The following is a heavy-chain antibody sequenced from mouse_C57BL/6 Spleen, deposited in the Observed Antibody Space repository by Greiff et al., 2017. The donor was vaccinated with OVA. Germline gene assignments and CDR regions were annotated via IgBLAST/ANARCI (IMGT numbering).Heavy chain of an antibody. CDR2: INPNYGTT. J-gene: IGHJ1*03. CDR3: ARTEINYGRSYWYFDV. Sequence: VQLQQSGPELVKPGASVKISCKASGYSFTDYNMNWVKQSNGKSLEWIGVINPNYGTTSYNQKFKGKATLTVDQSSSTAYMQRNSLTSEDSAVYYSARTEINYGRSYWYFDVWGTGTTVTVSS. CDR1: GYSFTDYN. D-gene: IGHD1-1*01. V-gene: IGHV1-39*01.